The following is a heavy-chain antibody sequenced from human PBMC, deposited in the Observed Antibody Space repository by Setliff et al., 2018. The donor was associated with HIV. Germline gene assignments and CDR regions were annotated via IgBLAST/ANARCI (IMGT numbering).Heavy chain of an antibody. D-gene: IGHD3-9*01. CDR3: AREWQRLVLDH. CDR1: GFTFSDYY. V-gene: IGHV3-11*05. CDR2: ISGDSSHA. J-gene: IGHJ4*02. Sequence: GGSLRLSCAASGFTFSDYYMNWIRQAPGRGLEWVAYISGDSSHAEYDNSVKGRFIIPRDNSKNSVYLQMNDLRAEDTAVYYCAREWQRLVLDHWGQGTLVTVSS.